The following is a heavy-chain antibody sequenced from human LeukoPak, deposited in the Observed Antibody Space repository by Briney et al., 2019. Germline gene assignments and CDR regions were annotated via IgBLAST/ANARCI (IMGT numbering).Heavy chain of an antibody. CDR1: GGSISSYY. CDR3: ARGRAIFGVDYYYYMDV. Sequence: SETLSLTCTVSGGSISSYYWSWIRQPPGKGLEWIGYIYYSGSTNYNPSLKSRVTISVDTSKNQFSLKLSSVTAADTAVYYCARGRAIFGVDYYYYMDVWGKGTTVTVSS. V-gene: IGHV4-59*01. D-gene: IGHD3-3*01. CDR2: IYYSGST. J-gene: IGHJ6*03.